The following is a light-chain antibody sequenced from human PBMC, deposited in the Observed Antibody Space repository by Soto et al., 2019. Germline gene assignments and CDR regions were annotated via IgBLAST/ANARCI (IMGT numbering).Light chain of an antibody. CDR2: DAS. Sequence: DIQMTQSPSSLSASVGDRVTITCRASQSIDTFLNWYQHKPGKAPKLLIYDASSLQSGVPSRFSGSGSGRAFTLTITRLQPEDSATYYCQQSYSSSATIFGKGTKLEI. J-gene: IGKJ2*01. CDR1: QSIDTF. CDR3: QQSYSSSATI. V-gene: IGKV1-39*01.